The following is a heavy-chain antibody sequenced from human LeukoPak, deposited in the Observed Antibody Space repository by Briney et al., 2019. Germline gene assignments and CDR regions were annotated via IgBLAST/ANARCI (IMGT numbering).Heavy chain of an antibody. CDR1: GYTFTGYY. J-gene: IGHJ4*02. Sequence: GASVKVSCKASGYTFTGYYMHWVRQAPGQGLEWMGWINPNSGGTNYAQKFQGRVTMTSDMSTSTVYVEVSSLRSEDTAVYYCARERPGSNHIDCWGQGTLVTVSS. CDR3: ARERPGSNHIDC. CDR2: INPNSGGT. D-gene: IGHD3-10*01. V-gene: IGHV1-2*02.